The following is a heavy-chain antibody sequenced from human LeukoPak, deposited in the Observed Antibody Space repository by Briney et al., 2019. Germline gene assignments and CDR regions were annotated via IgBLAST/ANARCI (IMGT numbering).Heavy chain of an antibody. CDR3: AREQDSGSGEGH. J-gene: IGHJ4*02. CDR2: IWYDGSNK. Sequence: GGSLRLPCAASGFTFSSYGMHWVRQAPGKGLEWVAVIWYDGSNKYYADSVKGRFTISRDNSKNTLYLQMNSLRAEDTALYYCAREQDSGSGEGHWGQGTLVTVSS. CDR1: GFTFSSYG. D-gene: IGHD3-10*01. V-gene: IGHV3-33*01.